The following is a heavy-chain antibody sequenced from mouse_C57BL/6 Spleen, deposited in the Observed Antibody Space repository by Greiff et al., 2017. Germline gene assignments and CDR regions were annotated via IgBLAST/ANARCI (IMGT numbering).Heavy chain of an antibody. D-gene: IGHD2-3*01. CDR3: ARWSYDGYHCFDY. V-gene: IGHV1-55*01. CDR2: LSPGSGST. Sequence: QVQLQQPGAELVTPGASVKMSCKASGYTFTSYWITWVKQRPGQGLEWLGDLSPGSGSTNYNEKFTRKATLTVDTSSSTAYMLLSSLTSEDSAVYYCARWSYDGYHCFDYWGQGTTLTVSS. J-gene: IGHJ2*01. CDR1: GYTFTSYW.